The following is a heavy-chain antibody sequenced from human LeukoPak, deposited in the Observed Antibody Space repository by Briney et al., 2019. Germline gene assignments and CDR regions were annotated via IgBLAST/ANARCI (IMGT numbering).Heavy chain of an antibody. CDR1: GFTVSDYY. D-gene: IGHD3-10*01. Sequence: GGSLRLSCAASGFTVSDYYMNWIRQAPGKGLVWVSRISGDGSITAYADSVKGRFTISRDNAKNTLYLQMNSLRAEDTAVYYCARGRAGNYYNHNDYWGQGTLVTVSS. CDR3: ARGRAGNYYNHNDY. CDR2: ISGDGSIT. J-gene: IGHJ4*01. V-gene: IGHV3-74*01.